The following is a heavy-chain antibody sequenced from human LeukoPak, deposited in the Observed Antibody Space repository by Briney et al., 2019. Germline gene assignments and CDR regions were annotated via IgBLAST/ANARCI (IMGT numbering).Heavy chain of an antibody. CDR1: GFTFSSYS. V-gene: IGHV3-21*01. D-gene: IGHD3-10*01. CDR2: ISSSSSYI. J-gene: IGHJ6*03. Sequence: GGSLRLSCAASGFTFSSYSMNWVRQAPGKGLEWVSSISSSSSYIYYADSVKGRFTISRDNAKNSLYLQMNSLRAEDTAVYYCARVWFGELSYYYYYMDVWGKGTTVTISS. CDR3: ARVWFGELSYYYYYMDV.